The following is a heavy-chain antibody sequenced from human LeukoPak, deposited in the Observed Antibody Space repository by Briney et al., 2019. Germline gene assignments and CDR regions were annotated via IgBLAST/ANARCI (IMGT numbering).Heavy chain of an antibody. CDR3: AREKTGGSNYHNYYYGMDV. D-gene: IGHD4-11*01. V-gene: IGHV4-31*03. CDR2: IYYSGST. CDR1: GGPISSGGYY. J-gene: IGHJ6*04. Sequence: SETLSLTCTVSGGPISSGGYYWSWIRQHPGKGLEWIGYIYYSGSTYYNPSLKSRVTISVDTSKNQFSLKLSSVTAADTAVYYCAREKTGGSNYHNYYYGMDVWGKGTTVTVSS.